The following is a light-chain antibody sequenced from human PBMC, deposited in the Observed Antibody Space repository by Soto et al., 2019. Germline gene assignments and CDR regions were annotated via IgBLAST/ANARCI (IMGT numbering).Light chain of an antibody. CDR3: AAWDDSVDGVV. CDR1: SSNIGTNS. J-gene: IGLJ3*02. V-gene: IGLV1-44*01. CDR2: NNN. Sequence: QSVLTQPPSASGTPGQRVTISCSGGSSNIGTNSVNWYQQLPGTAPNLLIYNNNQRPSGVPDRFSGSKSVTSASLAISGLQSEDEAEYYCAAWDDSVDGVVFGGGTKVTVL.